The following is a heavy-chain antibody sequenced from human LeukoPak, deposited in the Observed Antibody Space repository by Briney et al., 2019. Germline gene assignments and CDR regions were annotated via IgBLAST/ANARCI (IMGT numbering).Heavy chain of an antibody. D-gene: IGHD2-21*02. CDR1: GFTVSSNY. CDR2: IYSGGST. CDR3: AKRGLGDREAFDI. J-gene: IGHJ3*02. V-gene: IGHV3-53*01. Sequence: GGSLRLSCAASGFTVSSNYMSWVRQAPGMGLEWVSVIYSGGSTYYADSVKGRFTISRDNSKNTLYLQMNSLRAEDTAVYYCAKRGLGDREAFDIWGQGTMVTVAS.